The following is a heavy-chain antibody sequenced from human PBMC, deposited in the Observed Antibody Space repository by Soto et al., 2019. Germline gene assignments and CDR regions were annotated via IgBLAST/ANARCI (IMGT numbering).Heavy chain of an antibody. D-gene: IGHD2-2*01. J-gene: IGHJ6*03. Sequence: EVQLLESGGGLVQPGGSLRLSCVVSGFTFGSYAMSWVRQAPEKGPEWVAILGGNGFTTYYADSVKGRFTISGDKSKSSLFLQMNSLRADDTGVYYCAKALRTSFNVFYNMDVWGRGTRVAVSS. CDR2: LGGNGFTT. CDR3: AKALRTSFNVFYNMDV. V-gene: IGHV3-23*01. CDR1: GFTFGSYA.